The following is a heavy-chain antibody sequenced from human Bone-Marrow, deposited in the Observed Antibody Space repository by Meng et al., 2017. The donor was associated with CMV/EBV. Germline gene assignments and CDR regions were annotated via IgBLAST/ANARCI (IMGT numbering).Heavy chain of an antibody. CDR1: GFTFSRYA. CDR2: ISGSGGST. CDR3: AKVEGRGRLDYYYYGMDV. Sequence: GESLKISCAASGFTFSRYAMSWVRQAPGKGLEWVSAISGSGGSTYYADSVKGRFTISRDNSKNTLYLQMNSLRAEDTAVYYCAKVEGRGRLDYYYYGMDVWGQGTTVTVSS. V-gene: IGHV3-23*01. J-gene: IGHJ6*02. D-gene: IGHD3-10*01.